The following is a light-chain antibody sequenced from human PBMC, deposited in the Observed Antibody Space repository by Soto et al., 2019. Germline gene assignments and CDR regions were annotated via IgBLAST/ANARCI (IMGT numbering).Light chain of an antibody. CDR3: QQYGTSPRT. CDR1: QSVSSNS. Sequence: EIVLTQSPGTLSLSPGERATLSCRANQSVSSNSLVWYHQKPGQAPRLLIYGASSRATGIPDRFSGSGSGTDFTLTISRLEPEDFAVYSCQQYGTSPRTFGQGTKVEIK. CDR2: GAS. V-gene: IGKV3-20*01. J-gene: IGKJ1*01.